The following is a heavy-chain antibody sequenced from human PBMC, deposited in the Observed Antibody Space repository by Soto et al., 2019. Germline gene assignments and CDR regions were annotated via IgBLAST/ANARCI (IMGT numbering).Heavy chain of an antibody. Sequence: QEHLQEPGPGLVKPSQTLSLPCSVSGDSLSSGGYYWNWLRQRPGQGLEWNGYIYYSVSTYYNPSRQSRVSMTIDTSESQFSLKLSSVTVADTGVYYCARAPPYHKVNWFDPWGQGILVTVSS. CDR2: IYYSVST. CDR3: ARAPPYHKVNWFDP. J-gene: IGHJ5*02. V-gene: IGHV4-31*03. CDR1: GDSLSSGGYY.